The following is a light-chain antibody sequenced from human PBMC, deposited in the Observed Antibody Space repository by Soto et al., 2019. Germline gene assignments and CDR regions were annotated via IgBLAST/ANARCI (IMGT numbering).Light chain of an antibody. CDR2: GAS. J-gene: IGKJ3*01. V-gene: IGKV3-15*01. CDR1: QSISSN. Sequence: EIVMTQSPATLSVSPGERATLSCRASQSISSNLAWYQQKPGQAPRLLIYGASTRATGIPATFSDSGSGTDFTLTISSLQSEAFAVYYCQQYNHWPFTFGPGTNVDIK. CDR3: QQYNHWPFT.